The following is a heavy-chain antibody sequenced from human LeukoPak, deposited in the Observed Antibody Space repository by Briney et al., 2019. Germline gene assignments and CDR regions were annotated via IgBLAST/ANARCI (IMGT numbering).Heavy chain of an antibody. CDR3: AMTYYYDSSFHYFDY. V-gene: IGHV4-59*08. D-gene: IGHD3-22*01. J-gene: IGHJ4*02. CDR2: IYYSGST. Sequence: SETLSLTCTVSGGSISSYYWSWIRQPPGKGREWIGYIYYSGSTNYNPSLKSRVTISVDTSKNQFSLKLSSVTAADTAVYYCAMTYYYDSSFHYFDYWGQGTLVTVSS. CDR1: GGSISSYY.